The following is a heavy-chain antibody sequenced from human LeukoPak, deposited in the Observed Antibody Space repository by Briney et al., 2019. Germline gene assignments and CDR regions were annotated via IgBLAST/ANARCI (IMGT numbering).Heavy chain of an antibody. J-gene: IGHJ6*03. D-gene: IGHD2-21*02. CDR1: GGSFSGYY. Sequence: SETLSLTCAVYGGSFSGYYWSWIRHPPGKGLEWIGEINHSGSTNYNPSLKSRVTISVDTSKNQFSLKLSSVTAADTAVYYCARGPRVVVTKYYYYMDVWGKGTTVTVSS. CDR3: ARGPRVVVTKYYYYMDV. V-gene: IGHV4-34*01. CDR2: INHSGST.